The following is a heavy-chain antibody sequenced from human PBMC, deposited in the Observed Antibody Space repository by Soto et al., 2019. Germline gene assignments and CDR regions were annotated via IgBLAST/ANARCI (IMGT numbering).Heavy chain of an antibody. CDR2: IKQDGSEK. CDR1: GFTFSSYW. Sequence: ESGGGLVQPGGSLRLSCAASGFTFSSYWMSWVRQAPGKGLEWVANIKQDGSEKYYVDSVKGRFTISRDNAKNSLYLQMNSLRAEDTAVYYCARVVVVVAATGGNDYWGQGTLVTVSS. D-gene: IGHD2-15*01. CDR3: ARVVVVVAATGGNDY. V-gene: IGHV3-7*01. J-gene: IGHJ4*02.